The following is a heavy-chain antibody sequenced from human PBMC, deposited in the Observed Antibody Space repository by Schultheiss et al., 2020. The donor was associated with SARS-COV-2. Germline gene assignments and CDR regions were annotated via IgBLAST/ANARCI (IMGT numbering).Heavy chain of an antibody. CDR3: ARGGGGNSVAPFDL. V-gene: IGHV3-7*01. CDR2: IKQDGSEK. CDR1: GFTFSSYW. Sequence: LSLTCAASGFTFSSYWMSWVRQAPGKGLEWVANIKQDGSEKYYVDSVKGRFTISRDNAKNSLYLQMNSLRAEDTAVYYCARGGGGNSVAPFDLWGRGTLVTVSS. D-gene: IGHD4-23*01. J-gene: IGHJ2*01.